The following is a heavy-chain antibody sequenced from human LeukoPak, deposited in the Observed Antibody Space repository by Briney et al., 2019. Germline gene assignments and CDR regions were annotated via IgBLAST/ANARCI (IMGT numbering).Heavy chain of an antibody. D-gene: IGHD6-6*01. CDR1: GFPFSSYA. CDR3: AKGSHGYSSSSADY. J-gene: IGHJ4*02. Sequence: GGSLRLSCAASGFPFSSYAMNWVRQAPGKGLEWVSVISGSGGNTYYADSVKGRFTISRDNSKNTLYLQMNSLRVDDTAVYSCAKGSHGYSSSSADYWGQGTLVTVSS. V-gene: IGHV3-23*01. CDR2: ISGSGGNT.